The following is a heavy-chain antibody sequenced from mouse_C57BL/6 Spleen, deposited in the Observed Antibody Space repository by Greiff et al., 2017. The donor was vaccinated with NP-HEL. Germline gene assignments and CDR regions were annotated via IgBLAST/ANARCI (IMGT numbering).Heavy chain of an antibody. Sequence: VQLKQSGPELVKPGASVKMSCKASGYTFTDYNMHWVKQSHGKSLEWIGYINPNNGGTSYNQKFKGKATLTVNKSSSTAYMELRSLTSEDSAVYYCARGGDLWYFDVWGTGTTVTVSS. CDR2: INPNNGGT. CDR1: GYTFTDYN. V-gene: IGHV1-22*01. CDR3: ARGGDLWYFDV. J-gene: IGHJ1*03.